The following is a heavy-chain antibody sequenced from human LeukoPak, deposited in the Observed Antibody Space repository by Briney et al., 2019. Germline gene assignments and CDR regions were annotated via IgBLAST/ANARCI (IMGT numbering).Heavy chain of an antibody. CDR1: GYTFTSYG. CDR2: ISAYNGNT. J-gene: IGHJ4*02. Sequence: ASVKVSCKASGYTFTSYGISWVRQAPGQGLEWMGWISAYNGNTNYAQKLQGRVTMPTDTSPSTAYMKLRRLRSDDTAVYHCTRSVKSLRAVAATTPIDYWGPGTLVTVSS. V-gene: IGHV1-18*01. CDR3: TRSVKSLRAVAATTPIDY. D-gene: IGHD6-19*01.